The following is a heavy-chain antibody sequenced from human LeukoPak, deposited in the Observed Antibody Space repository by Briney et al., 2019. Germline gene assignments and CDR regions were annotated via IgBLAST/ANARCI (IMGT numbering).Heavy chain of an antibody. D-gene: IGHD2/OR15-2a*01. J-gene: IGHJ4*02. V-gene: IGHV3-21*01. CDR2: ISSSSSYI. CDR1: GFTFSSYS. CDR3: ARDRFPFMYYFDY. Sequence: GRSLRLSCAASGFTFSSYSMNWVRQAPGKGLEWVSSISSSSSYIYYADSVKGRFTISRDNAKNSLYLQMNSLRAEDTAVYYCARDRFPFMYYFDYWGQGTLVTVSS.